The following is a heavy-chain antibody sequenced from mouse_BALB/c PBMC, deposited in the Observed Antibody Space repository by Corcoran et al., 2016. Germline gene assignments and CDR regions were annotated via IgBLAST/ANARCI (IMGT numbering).Heavy chain of an antibody. CDR1: GYTFTSYV. V-gene: IGHV1S136*01. D-gene: IGHD1-1*01. J-gene: IGHJ4*01. CDR2: INPYNDGT. CDR3: ATNYYGYAMDY. Sequence: EVQLQQSGPELVKPGASVKMSCKASGYTFTSYVMHWVKQKPGQGLEWIGYINPYNDGTKYNEKFKGKATLTSDKSPSTAYMELSSLTSEDSAVYYCATNYYGYAMDYWGQGTSVTVSS.